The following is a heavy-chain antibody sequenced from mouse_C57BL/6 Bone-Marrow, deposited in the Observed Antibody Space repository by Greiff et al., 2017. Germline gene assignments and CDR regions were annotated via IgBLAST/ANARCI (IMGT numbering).Heavy chain of an antibody. J-gene: IGHJ3*01. CDR2: INPNNGGT. V-gene: IGHV1-19*01. CDR3: ASPYYYGSSPWFAY. Sequence: EVQLQQSGPVLVKPGASVKMSCKASGYTFTDYYMNWVKQSHGKSLEWIGIINPNNGGTNYNQKFKGKATLTVDKSSSTAYMELNSLTSEDSAVYYCASPYYYGSSPWFAYWGQGTLVTVSA. CDR1: GYTFTDYY. D-gene: IGHD1-1*01.